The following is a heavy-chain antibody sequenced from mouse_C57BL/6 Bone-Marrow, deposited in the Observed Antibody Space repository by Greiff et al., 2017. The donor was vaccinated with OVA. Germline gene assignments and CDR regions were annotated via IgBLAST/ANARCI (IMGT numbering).Heavy chain of an antibody. J-gene: IGHJ3*01. CDR3: ARLYGDGYYLGAY. Sequence: EVKLMQPGPELVKPGASVKISCKASGYSFTDYYMNWVKQSNGKSLEWIGVINPNYGTTSYNQKFKGKATLTVDQSSSTAYMQLNSLTSEDSAVYYCARLYGDGYYLGAYWGQGTLVTVSA. V-gene: IGHV1-39*01. CDR2: INPNYGTT. CDR1: GYSFTDYY. D-gene: IGHD2-3*01.